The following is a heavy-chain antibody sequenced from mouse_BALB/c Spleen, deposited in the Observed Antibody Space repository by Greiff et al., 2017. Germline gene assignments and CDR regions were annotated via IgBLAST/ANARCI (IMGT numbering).Heavy chain of an antibody. Sequence: VQLQQSGAELVRPGVSVKISCKGSGYTFTDYAMHWVKQSHAKSLEWIGVISTYYGDASYNQKFKGKATMTVDKSSSTAYMELARLTSEDSAIYYCARGDYGPFAYWGQGTLVTVSA. CDR3: ARGDYGPFAY. D-gene: IGHD1-1*01. V-gene: IGHV1S137*01. CDR2: ISTYYGDA. J-gene: IGHJ3*01. CDR1: GYTFTDYA.